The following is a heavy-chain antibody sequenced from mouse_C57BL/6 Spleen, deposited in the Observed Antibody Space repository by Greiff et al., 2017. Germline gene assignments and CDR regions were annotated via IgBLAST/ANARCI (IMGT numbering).Heavy chain of an antibody. CDR3: ARDHRTAQFAY. CDR2: ISDGGSYT. D-gene: IGHD3-2*02. CDR1: GFTFSSYA. J-gene: IGHJ3*01. V-gene: IGHV5-4*01. Sequence: EVKLMESGGGLVKPGGSLKLSCAASGFTFSSYAMSWVRQTPEKRLEWVATISDGGSYTYYPDNVKGRFTISRDNAKNNLYLQMSHLKSEDTAMYYCARDHRTAQFAYWGQGTLVTVSA.